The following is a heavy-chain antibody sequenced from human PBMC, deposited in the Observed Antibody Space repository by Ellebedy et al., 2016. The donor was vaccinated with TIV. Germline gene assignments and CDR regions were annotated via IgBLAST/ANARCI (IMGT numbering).Heavy chain of an antibody. CDR3: ARDLGGAAAS. Sequence: AASVKVSCKASGGTFSSYAITWVRQAPGQGLEWMGRIIPILGLANYAQKFKDRVTITADKSTSTAYMDLSSLRSEDTAVYYCARDLGGAAASWGQGTLVTVSS. CDR2: IIPILGLA. D-gene: IGHD6-13*01. V-gene: IGHV1-69*04. CDR1: GGTFSSYA. J-gene: IGHJ4*02.